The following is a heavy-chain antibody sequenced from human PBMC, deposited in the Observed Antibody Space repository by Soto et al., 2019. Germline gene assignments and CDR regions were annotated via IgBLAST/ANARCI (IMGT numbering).Heavy chain of an antibody. Sequence: ASVKVSCKAAGYTFTSSGISWVRQAPGQGLEWMGWISTYSDSTNYAQKFQGRVAMTTDTSTSTAYMELRSLRSDDTAVYYCARDAAVGLFDYWGQGTLVTVSS. V-gene: IGHV1-18*01. CDR2: ISTYSDST. D-gene: IGHD1-26*01. J-gene: IGHJ4*02. CDR1: GYTFTSSG. CDR3: ARDAAVGLFDY.